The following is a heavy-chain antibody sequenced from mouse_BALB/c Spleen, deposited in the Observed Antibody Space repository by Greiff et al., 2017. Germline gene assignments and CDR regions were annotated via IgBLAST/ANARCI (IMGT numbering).Heavy chain of an antibody. CDR1: GFTFSSYA. D-gene: IGHD1-1*01. V-gene: IGHV5-17*02. J-gene: IGHJ3*01. CDR3: ARLPGSSYGFAY. Sequence: EVQGVESGGGLVKPGGSLKLSCAASGFTFSSYAMSWVRQTPEKRLEWVAYISSGSSTIYYADTVKGRFTISRDNPKNTLFLQMTSLRSEDTAMYYCARLPGSSYGFAYWGQGTLVTVSA. CDR2: ISSGSSTI.